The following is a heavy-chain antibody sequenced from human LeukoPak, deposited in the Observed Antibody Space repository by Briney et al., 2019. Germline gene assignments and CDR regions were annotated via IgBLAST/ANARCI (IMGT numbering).Heavy chain of an antibody. CDR2: ISYSGST. V-gene: IGHV4-59*08. J-gene: IGHJ5*01. D-gene: IGHD2/OR15-2a*01. CDR1: GGSISSYF. Sequence: SETLSLTCTVSGGSISSYFWSWVRQPPGKGLEWIGYISYSGSTNYNPSLKSRVTISVDTSKNQFSLKLSSVTAADTAVYYCARGKISAPPDWFDYRGQGTLVTVSS. CDR3: ARGKISAPPDWFDY.